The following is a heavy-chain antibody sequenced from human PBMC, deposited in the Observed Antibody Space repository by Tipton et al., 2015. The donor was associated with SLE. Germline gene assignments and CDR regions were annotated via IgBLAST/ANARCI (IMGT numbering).Heavy chain of an antibody. V-gene: IGHV1-18*01. D-gene: IGHD3-10*01. CDR1: GYTFSDFG. J-gene: IGHJ4*02. Sequence: QVQLVQSGAELKKPGASVKVSCKASGYTFSDFGISWVRQAPGQGLEWMGWISPYNGNTDSAQNLQGRVTMTADTSTTTAYMELRSLRSDDTAVYYCARSYYGSRHYYTHADHWGQGTQVTVSS. CDR3: ARSYYGSRHYYTHADH. CDR2: ISPYNGNT.